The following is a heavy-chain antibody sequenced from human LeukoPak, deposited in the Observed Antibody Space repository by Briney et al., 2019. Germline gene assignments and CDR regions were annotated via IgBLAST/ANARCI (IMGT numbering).Heavy chain of an antibody. CDR1: GDSISRYY. Sequence: SETLSLTCTVSGDSISRYYWSWIRQSPGKGLEWIGYFYYIGSTYYNPSLKSRVTISADTSKNQFSLKLSSVTAADTAVYYCAINSLGDSRGYGYWGQGTLVTVSS. CDR2: FYYIGST. CDR3: AINSLGDSRGYGY. V-gene: IGHV4-59*08. J-gene: IGHJ4*02. D-gene: IGHD3-22*01.